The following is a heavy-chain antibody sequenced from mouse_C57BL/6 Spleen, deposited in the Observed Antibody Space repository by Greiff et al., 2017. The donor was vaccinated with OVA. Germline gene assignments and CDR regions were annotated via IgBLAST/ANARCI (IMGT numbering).Heavy chain of an antibody. CDR2: IYPSDSET. Sequence: QVQLQQPGAELVRPGSSVKLSCKASGYTFTSYWMDWVKQRPGQGLEWIGNIYPSDSETNYNQKFKDKATLTVDKSSSTAYMQLSSLTSEDSAVYYCASRGSYYFDYWGQGTTLTVSS. CDR1: GYTFTSYW. CDR3: ASRGSYYFDY. V-gene: IGHV1-61*01. J-gene: IGHJ2*01.